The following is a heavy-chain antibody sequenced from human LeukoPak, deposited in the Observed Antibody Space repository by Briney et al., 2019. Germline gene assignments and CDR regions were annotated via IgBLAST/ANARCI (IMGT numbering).Heavy chain of an antibody. J-gene: IGHJ3*02. D-gene: IGHD3-9*01. CDR2: IYSGGNT. Sequence: GGSLRSSFEPLGSTANGTKMTWARQPPGKGLEWVSVIYSGGNTYYADSVMGRFTISRDNSKSTLYLQINNLRTDDTAVYYCARALTPGAFDIWGQGTMVTVSS. V-gene: IGHV3-53*01. CDR1: GSTANGTK. CDR3: ARALTPGAFDI.